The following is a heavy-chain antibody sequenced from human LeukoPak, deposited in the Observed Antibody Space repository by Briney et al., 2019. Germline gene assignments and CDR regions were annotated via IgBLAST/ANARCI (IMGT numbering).Heavy chain of an antibody. Sequence: PGGSLRLSCAASGFTFSDYYMSWIRQAPGKGLEWVSYISSSGSTIYYADSVEGRFTISRDNSKNTLYLQMNSLGVEDTAVYYCAKKDATFGTIDYWGQGTLVTVSS. J-gene: IGHJ4*02. CDR3: AKKDATFGTIDY. CDR2: ISSSGSTI. D-gene: IGHD1/OR15-1a*01. CDR1: GFTFSDYY. V-gene: IGHV3-11*04.